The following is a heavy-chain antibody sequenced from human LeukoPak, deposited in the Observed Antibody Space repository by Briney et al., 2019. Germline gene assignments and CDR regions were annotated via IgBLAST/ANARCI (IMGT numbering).Heavy chain of an antibody. CDR1: GGSFSGYY. CDR3: ARQPASSGEDY. D-gene: IGHD6-19*01. Sequence: SETLSLTCAVYGGSFSGYYWSWIRQPPGKGLEWIGEINHSGSTNYNPSLKSRVTISVDTSKNQFSLKLSSVTAADTAVYYCARQPASSGEDYWGQGTLVTVSS. CDR2: INHSGST. V-gene: IGHV4-34*01. J-gene: IGHJ4*02.